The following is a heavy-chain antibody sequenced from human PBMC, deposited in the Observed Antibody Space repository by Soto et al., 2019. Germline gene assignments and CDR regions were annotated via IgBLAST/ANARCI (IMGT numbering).Heavy chain of an antibody. D-gene: IGHD5-18*01. CDR3: ATDTAMVTPPYYYYYGMDV. CDR1: GFTFSSYW. V-gene: IGHV3-7*04. CDR2: IKQDGSEK. Sequence: GSLRLSCAASGFTFSSYWMSWVRQAPGKGLEWVANIKQDGSEKYYVDSVKGRFTISRDNAKNSLYLQMNSLRAEDTAVYYCATDTAMVTPPYYYYYGMDVWGQGTTVTVSS. J-gene: IGHJ6*02.